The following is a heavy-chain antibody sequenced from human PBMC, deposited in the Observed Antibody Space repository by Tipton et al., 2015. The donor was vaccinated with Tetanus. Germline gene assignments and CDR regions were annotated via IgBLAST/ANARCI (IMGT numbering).Heavy chain of an antibody. V-gene: IGHV3-21*01. Sequence: SLRLSCAASGFTFSSFGMNWVRQAPGKGLEWVSSITGSSSYIYYADSVKGRFTISRDNAKNSLYLQMNSLRAEDTAMSYCARVPGAAVGYGWEGNCHYFDYWGQGTLFTVSS. CDR1: GFTFSSFG. CDR2: ITGSSSYI. D-gene: IGHD2-15*01. J-gene: IGHJ4*02. CDR3: ARVPGAAVGYGWEGNCHYFDY.